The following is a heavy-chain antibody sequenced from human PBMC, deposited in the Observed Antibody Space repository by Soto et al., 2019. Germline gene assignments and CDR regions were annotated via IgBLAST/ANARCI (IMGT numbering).Heavy chain of an antibody. CDR1: GFSFSSYW. CDR2: INSDGSTT. J-gene: IGHJ5*02. CDR3: ARVLTGSYNWFDP. V-gene: IGHV3-74*01. D-gene: IGHD1-26*01. Sequence: GGSLRLSCTASGFSFSSYWMHWVRQVPGKGLVWVSRINSDGSTTTYADSVKGRFTISRDNAKNTLYLQMNSLRVEDTAVYYCARVLTGSYNWFDPWGQGTLVTVSS.